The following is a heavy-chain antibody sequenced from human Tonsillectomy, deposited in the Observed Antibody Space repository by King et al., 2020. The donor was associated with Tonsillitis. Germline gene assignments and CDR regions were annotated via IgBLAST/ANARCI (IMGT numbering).Heavy chain of an antibody. D-gene: IGHD3-10*01. V-gene: IGHV3-11*01. Sequence: VQLVESGGGLVKPGGSLRLSCAASLFTFSDYYMTWIRQAPGKGLEWISYISSGGDNIYYADSVKGRFTISRDNAKNSLYLQMNSLRVEDTAVYYCASSLRGLGVFDSWGQGTLVTVSS. CDR1: LFTFSDYY. CDR2: ISSGGDNI. J-gene: IGHJ4*02. CDR3: ASSLRGLGVFDS.